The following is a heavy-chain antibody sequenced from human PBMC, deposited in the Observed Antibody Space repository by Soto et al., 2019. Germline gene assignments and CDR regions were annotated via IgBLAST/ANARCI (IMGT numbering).Heavy chain of an antibody. CDR1: GFTFSVSA. D-gene: IGHD2-21*01. J-gene: IGHJ6*02. Sequence: EVQLVQSGGGRVQPGGSLKLSCEASGFTFSVSAIHWVRLASGKGLEWVGRLRTRKDRYVTTYAASVKGRFSLSRDDSKNKAYLQMNSLKTEDTAVYYCARIAYGLDVWGQGTTVIVS. CDR3: ARIAYGLDV. CDR2: LRTRKDRYVT. V-gene: IGHV3-73*02.